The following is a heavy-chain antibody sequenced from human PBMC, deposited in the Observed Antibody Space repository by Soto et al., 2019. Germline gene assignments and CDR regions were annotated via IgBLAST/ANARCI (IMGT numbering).Heavy chain of an antibody. CDR1: GCIFSDYY. CDR2: ISTSSTYT. J-gene: IGHJ6*02. CDR3: ARDFAWKRGTVGSYYYGMDV. V-gene: IGHV3-11*06. Sequence: WGSLRLSGAAAGCIFSDYYMSWVRQTQRQGLEWVSYISTSSTYTNYADSAKGRFTISRDNVKNSLYLKIVSLRVEDMAVYYCARDFAWKRGTVGSYYYGMDVWGQGTTVTVSS. D-gene: IGHD1-1*01.